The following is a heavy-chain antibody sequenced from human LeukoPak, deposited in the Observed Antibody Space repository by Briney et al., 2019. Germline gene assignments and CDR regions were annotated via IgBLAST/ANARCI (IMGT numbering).Heavy chain of an antibody. CDR3: ARGWRWLQLSGDYYYMDV. J-gene: IGHJ6*03. V-gene: IGHV3-53*01. Sequence: GGSLRLSCAASGFTVSSNYMSWVRQAPGKGLEWVSVIYSGGSTYYADSVKGRFTISRDNSKNTLYLQMDSLRAEDTAVYYCARGWRWLQLSGDYYYMDVWGKGTTVTVSS. CDR1: GFTVSSNY. CDR2: IYSGGST. D-gene: IGHD5-24*01.